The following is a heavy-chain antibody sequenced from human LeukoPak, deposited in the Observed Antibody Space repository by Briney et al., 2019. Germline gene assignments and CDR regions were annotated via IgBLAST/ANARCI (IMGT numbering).Heavy chain of an antibody. J-gene: IGHJ6*02. CDR1: GITFSAYW. D-gene: IGHD3-3*01. CDR2: ISYDGSNK. V-gene: IGHV3-30*03. Sequence: GGSLRLSCAASGITFSAYWMSWVRQAPGKGLEWVAVISYDGSNKYYADSVKGRFTISRDNSKNTLYLQMNSLRAEDTAVYYCARETDYDFWSGSNYGMDVWGQGTTVTVSS. CDR3: ARETDYDFWSGSNYGMDV.